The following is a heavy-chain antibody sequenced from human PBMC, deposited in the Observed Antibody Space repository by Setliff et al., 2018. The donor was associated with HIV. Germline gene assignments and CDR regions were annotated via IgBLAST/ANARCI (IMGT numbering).Heavy chain of an antibody. V-gene: IGHV4-59*11. D-gene: IGHD3-22*01. J-gene: IGHJ1*01. CDR2: IYYNGIT. CDR1: GGSISSHY. Sequence: SETLSLTCTVSGGSISSHYWSWIRQPLGKGLEWIGSIYYNGITNYNPSLKSRVTVSVDTSKNQFSLKLSSVTAADTAVYYCARAGYYGSTSYWEYFQHWGQGTLVTVSS. CDR3: ARAGYYGSTSYWEYFQH.